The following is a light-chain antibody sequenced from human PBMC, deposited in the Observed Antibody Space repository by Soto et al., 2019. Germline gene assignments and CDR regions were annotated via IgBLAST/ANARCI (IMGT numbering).Light chain of an antibody. CDR1: SSDVGDYNY. CDR2: DVS. V-gene: IGLV2-14*01. J-gene: IGLJ1*01. CDR3: SSFTSSVTYV. Sequence: LTQPASVSGSPGQSITISCTGTSSDVGDYNYVSWYRQHPGKAPKLMIYDVSSRPSGVSNRFSGSKSGNTASLTISGLQAEDEADYYCSSFTSSVTYVFGTGTKVTVL.